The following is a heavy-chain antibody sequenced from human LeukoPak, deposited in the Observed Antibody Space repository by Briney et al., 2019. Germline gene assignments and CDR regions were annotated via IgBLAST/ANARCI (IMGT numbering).Heavy chain of an antibody. CDR1: GYTFTGYY. Sequence: ASVKVSCKASGYTFTGYYIHWVRQAPGQRLEWRGWIKTNSGGTNYAQKFQGRVTMTRDTSISTAYMELSRLRSDDTAVYYYARAIQLWFAYWGQGTLVTVSS. V-gene: IGHV1-2*02. CDR3: ARAIQLWFAY. CDR2: IKTNSGGT. D-gene: IGHD5-18*01. J-gene: IGHJ4*02.